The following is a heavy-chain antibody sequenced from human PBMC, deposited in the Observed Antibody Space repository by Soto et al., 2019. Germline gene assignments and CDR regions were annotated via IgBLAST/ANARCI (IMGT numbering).Heavy chain of an antibody. CDR1: GASTSSGGYY. J-gene: IGHJ5*02. CDR2: IYNSGTT. D-gene: IGHD4-17*01. Sequence: QVQLQESGPGLVKPSQTLSLTCTVSGASTSSGGYYWSWIRQPPGKGLEWIGYIYNSGTTYYNPYLKSRITISGDTAENQFSLNLRSVSAADTAIYYCASVGDYGDYALGSWGQGTLVTVSS. V-gene: IGHV4-31*03. CDR3: ASVGDYGDYALGS.